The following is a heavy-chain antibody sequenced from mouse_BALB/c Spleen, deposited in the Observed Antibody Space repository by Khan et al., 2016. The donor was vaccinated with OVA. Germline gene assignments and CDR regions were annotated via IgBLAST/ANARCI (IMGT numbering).Heavy chain of an antibody. V-gene: IGHV5-9-3*01. Sequence: EVELVESGGGLVQPGGSLKLSCAASGFTFSTYAMSWVRQTPEKRLEWVATISGGGTYTYYPDSVKGRFTISRDNAKNTLFLQRSSLRSEDTAMYYCARPPITTVVATSYWFFDVWGAGTTVTVSS. J-gene: IGHJ1*01. D-gene: IGHD1-1*01. CDR3: ARPPITTVVATSYWFFDV. CDR1: GFTFSTYA. CDR2: ISGGGTYT.